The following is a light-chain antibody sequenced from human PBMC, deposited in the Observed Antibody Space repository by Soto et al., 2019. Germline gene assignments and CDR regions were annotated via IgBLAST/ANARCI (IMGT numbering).Light chain of an antibody. J-gene: IGLJ2*01. CDR1: SSDVGGYNY. Sequence: QSALTQPPSASGSPGQSVTISCTGTSSDVGGYNYVSWYQQHPGKAPKLMIYEVTKRPSGVPDRFSGSKSDNTASLTVSGLQAEDEADYFCSSHGGINNVVFGGGTKLTVL. V-gene: IGLV2-8*01. CDR2: EVT. CDR3: SSHGGINNVV.